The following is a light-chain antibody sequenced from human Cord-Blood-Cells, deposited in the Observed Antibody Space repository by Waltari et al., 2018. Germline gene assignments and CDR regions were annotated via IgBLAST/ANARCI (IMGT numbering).Light chain of an antibody. CDR2: WAS. CDR3: QQYYSTPYT. V-gene: IGKV4-1*01. CDR1: QSVLYSSNNNNY. J-gene: IGKJ2*01. Sequence: DIVMTQSPDSLAVSLGARATINRKFSQSVLYSSNNNNYLAWNQQKPGQPPKLLIYWASTRESGVPDRFSGSGSGTDFTLTISSLQAEDVAVYYCQQYYSTPYTFGQGTKLEIK.